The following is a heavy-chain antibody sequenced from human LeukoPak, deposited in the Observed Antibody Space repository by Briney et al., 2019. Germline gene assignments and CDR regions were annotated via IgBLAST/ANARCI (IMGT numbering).Heavy chain of an antibody. D-gene: IGHD4-17*01. Sequence: GGSLRLSCAASGFTFSTYAMSWVRQAPGKGLEWVSGISGSGDNTNYADSVKGRFTISRDNSKNTLSLQMSSLRVEDTAVYYCAKDPTSAFTVTTTRSYFDYWGQGTLVTVSS. CDR3: AKDPTSAFTVTTTRSYFDY. V-gene: IGHV3-23*01. CDR2: ISGSGDNT. J-gene: IGHJ4*02. CDR1: GFTFSTYA.